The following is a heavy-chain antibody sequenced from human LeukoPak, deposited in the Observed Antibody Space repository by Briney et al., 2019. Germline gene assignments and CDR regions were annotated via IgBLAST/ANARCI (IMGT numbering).Heavy chain of an antibody. CDR3: ARDLGSCSSSSCQTDWFHP. Sequence: PGRSLRLSCAASGFTFSSYGMHWVRQAPGKGLEWVAVISYDGSNKYYADSVKGRFTISRDNARNTLYLQMNSLRAEDTAVYYCARDLGSCSSSSCQTDWFHPWGQGTQVTVSS. D-gene: IGHD2-2*01. V-gene: IGHV3-30*03. CDR1: GFTFSSYG. J-gene: IGHJ5*02. CDR2: ISYDGSNK.